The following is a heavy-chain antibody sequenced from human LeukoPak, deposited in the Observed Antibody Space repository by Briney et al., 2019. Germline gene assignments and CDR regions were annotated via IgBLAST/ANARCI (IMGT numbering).Heavy chain of an antibody. D-gene: IGHD1-26*01. Sequence: TGGSLRLSCSASGFTFNSYAMSWVRQAPGKGLEWVGRTRNEANIYTTKYAASVKGRFTISRDDSKNSLYLQMNSLKTEDTAVYYCASPVGATTVRAFDIWGQGTMVTVSS. V-gene: IGHV3-72*01. CDR1: GFTFNSYA. CDR2: TRNEANIYTT. CDR3: ASPVGATTVRAFDI. J-gene: IGHJ3*02.